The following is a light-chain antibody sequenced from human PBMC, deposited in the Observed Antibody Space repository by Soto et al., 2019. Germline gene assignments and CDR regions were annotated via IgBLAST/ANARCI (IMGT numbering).Light chain of an antibody. CDR1: QGIAPY. V-gene: IGKV1-27*01. CDR2: ATS. CDR3: RKYNSAPLT. J-gene: IGKJ4*01. Sequence: DVQMTQSPFSLSAFVGDRVTITCRASQGIAPYLAWFQQKPGKVPKLLIYATSTLQSGVPSRFSGSGSGTDFTLTINSLQPEDVGTYYCRKYNSAPLTFGGGTKVEIK.